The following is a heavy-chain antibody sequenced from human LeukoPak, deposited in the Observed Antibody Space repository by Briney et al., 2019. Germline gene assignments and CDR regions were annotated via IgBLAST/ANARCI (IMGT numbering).Heavy chain of an antibody. V-gene: IGHV1-2*02. Sequence: GASVKVSCKASGYTFTGYYMHWVRQAPGQGLEWMGWINPNSGGTNYAQKFQGRVTMTRDTSISTAYMELSRLRSDDTAVYYCARGYYYGSGSYYSRQGLDYWGQGTLVTVSS. CDR3: ARGYYYGSGSYYSRQGLDY. D-gene: IGHD3-10*01. CDR1: GYTFTGYY. CDR2: INPNSGGT. J-gene: IGHJ4*02.